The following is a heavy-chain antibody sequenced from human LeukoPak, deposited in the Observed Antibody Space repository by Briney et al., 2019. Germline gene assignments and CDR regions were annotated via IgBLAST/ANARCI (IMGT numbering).Heavy chain of an antibody. CDR1: GGSFSGYY. D-gene: IGHD6-6*01. CDR2: INHSGST. J-gene: IGHJ6*02. CDR3: AGSEYKGVYYYGMDV. Sequence: SETLSLTCAVYGGSFSGYYWSWIRQPPGKGLEWIGEINHSGSTNYNPSLKSRVTISVDTSKNQFSLKLSSVTAADTAVYYCAGSEYKGVYYYGMDVWGQGTTVTVSS. V-gene: IGHV4-34*01.